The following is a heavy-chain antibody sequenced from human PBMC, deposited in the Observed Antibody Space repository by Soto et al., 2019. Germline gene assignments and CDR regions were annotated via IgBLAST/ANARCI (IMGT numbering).Heavy chain of an antibody. CDR1: GFTFSSYE. J-gene: IGHJ4*02. V-gene: IGHV3-48*03. CDR3: GRVYCSTTTCHVQAFDS. D-gene: IGHD2-2*01. CDR2: ISSGGDSS. Sequence: EVQLVESGGGLAQPGGSVRLSCAASGFTFSSYEMNWVRQAPGKTLEWVSYISSGGDSSYYADSVKGRFTISRDNAKNSLSLQMNSLRVEDTAVYYCGRVYCSTTTCHVQAFDSWGQGTLVTVSS.